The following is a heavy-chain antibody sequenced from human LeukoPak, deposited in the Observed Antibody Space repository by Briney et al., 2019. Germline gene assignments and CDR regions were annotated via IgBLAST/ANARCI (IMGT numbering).Heavy chain of an antibody. D-gene: IGHD3-22*01. V-gene: IGHV3-73*01. CDR1: GFTFSGSA. CDR3: ANYDNSGNYYVNY. CDR2: IRTKSNNYAT. Sequence: PGGSLRLSCAASGFTFSGSAMHWVRQASGKGLEWVGRIRTKSNNYATTYGASVKGRFTISRDDSKNTAYLQMNSLKTEDTAVYHCANYDNSGNYYVNYWGQGTLVTVSS. J-gene: IGHJ4*02.